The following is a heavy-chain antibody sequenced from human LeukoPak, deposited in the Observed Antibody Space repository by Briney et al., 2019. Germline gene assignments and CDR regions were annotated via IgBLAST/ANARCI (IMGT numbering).Heavy chain of an antibody. CDR2: INYGGDT. Sequence: SETLSLTCAVYGGSFSGYYWTWIRHTPGKGLDWIGEINYGGDTNYNPPLKSRVTISVHTSGNQFSLKMTSVTAADTAVYFCARGDHYDFWSDYYTQTGFFFDRWGQGTLVTVSS. CDR3: ARGDHYDFWSDYYTQTGFFFDR. V-gene: IGHV4-34*01. J-gene: IGHJ4*02. CDR1: GGSFSGYY. D-gene: IGHD3-3*01.